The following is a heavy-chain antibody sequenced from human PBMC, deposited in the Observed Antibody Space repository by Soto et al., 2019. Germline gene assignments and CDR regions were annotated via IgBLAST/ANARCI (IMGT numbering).Heavy chain of an antibody. CDR2: IYYNGNT. V-gene: IGHV4-39*01. J-gene: IGHJ5*02. Sequence: SETLSLTCTVSGGSISSSSYYWGWLRQPPGKGLEWIGIIYYNGNTYYNPSLKSRVTISADTSKNQFSLKLSSVTAADTALYYCTRSSGTSWPRVWFDPWGQGTLVTVSS. CDR1: GGSISSSSYY. CDR3: TRSSGTSWPRVWFDP. D-gene: IGHD6-13*01.